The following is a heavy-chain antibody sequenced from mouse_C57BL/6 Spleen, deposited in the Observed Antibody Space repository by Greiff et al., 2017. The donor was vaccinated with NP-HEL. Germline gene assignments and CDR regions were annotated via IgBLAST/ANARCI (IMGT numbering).Heavy chain of an antibody. J-gene: IGHJ4*01. CDR2: INPGSGGT. CDR1: GYAFTNYL. CDR3: TTDAMDY. Sequence: QVQLKESGAELVRPGTSVKVSCKASGYAFTNYLIEWVKQRPGQGLEWIGVINPGSGGTKYNEKFKGKATLTADKSSSTAYMQLSSLTSEDSAVYFCTTDAMDYWGQGTSVTVSS. D-gene: IGHD1-1*01. V-gene: IGHV1-54*01.